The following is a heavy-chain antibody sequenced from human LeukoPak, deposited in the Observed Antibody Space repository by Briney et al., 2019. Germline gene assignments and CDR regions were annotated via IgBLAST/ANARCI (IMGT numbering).Heavy chain of an antibody. D-gene: IGHD3-3*01. CDR3: ARGITIFGVDKAKYGMDV. CDR1: GYTFTGYY. Sequence: ASVKVSCKASGYTFTGYYMHWVRQAPGQGLEWMGWINPNSGGTNYAQKFQGRVTMTRDTSISTAYMELSRLGSDDTAVYYCARGITIFGVDKAKYGMDVWGQGTTVTVSS. J-gene: IGHJ6*02. CDR2: INPNSGGT. V-gene: IGHV1-2*02.